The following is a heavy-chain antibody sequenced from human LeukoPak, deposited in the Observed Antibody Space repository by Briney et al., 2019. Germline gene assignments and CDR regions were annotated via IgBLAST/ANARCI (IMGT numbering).Heavy chain of an antibody. CDR1: GFTFTSSA. Sequence: SVKVSCKASGFTFTSSAMQWVRQARGLRLEWIGWIVVGSGNTNYAQKFQERVTITRDMSTSTAYMELSSLRSEDTAVYYCAAFPNCTNGVCFDYWGQGTLVTVSS. V-gene: IGHV1-58*02. D-gene: IGHD2-8*01. J-gene: IGHJ4*02. CDR2: IVVGSGNT. CDR3: AAFPNCTNGVCFDY.